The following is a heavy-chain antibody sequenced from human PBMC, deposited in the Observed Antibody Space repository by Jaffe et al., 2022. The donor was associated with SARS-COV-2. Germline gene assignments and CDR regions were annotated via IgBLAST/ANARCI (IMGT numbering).Heavy chain of an antibody. V-gene: IGHV6-1*01. Sequence: QVQLQQSGPGLVKPSQTLSLTCAISGDSVSSNSAAWNWIRQSPSRGLEWLGRTYYRSKWYNDYAVSVKSRITINPDTSKNQFSLQLNSVTPEDTAVYYCARDRGGYYYGSGSSTHPFDYYYGMDVWGQGTTVTVSS. CDR3: ARDRGGYYYGSGSSTHPFDYYYGMDV. CDR1: GDSVSSNSAA. D-gene: IGHD3-10*01. CDR2: TYYRSKWYN. J-gene: IGHJ6*02.